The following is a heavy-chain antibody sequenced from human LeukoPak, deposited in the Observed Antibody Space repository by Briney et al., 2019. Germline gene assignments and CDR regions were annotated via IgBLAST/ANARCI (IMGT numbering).Heavy chain of an antibody. CDR3: ARERVLVV. V-gene: IGHV3-7*05. CDR2: INRDGSEK. CDR1: GFTFSNYW. J-gene: IGHJ4*02. D-gene: IGHD2-8*02. Sequence: GGSLRLSCTASGFTFSNYWMSWVRQAPGKGLEWVANINRDGSEKYFVASVRGRFTISRDNAKNSLFLQMYSLRAEDTAVYYCARERVLVVWGQGTLVTVSS.